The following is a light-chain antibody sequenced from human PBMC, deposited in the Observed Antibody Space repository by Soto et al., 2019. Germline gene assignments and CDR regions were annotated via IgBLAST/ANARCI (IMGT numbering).Light chain of an antibody. J-gene: IGKJ4*01. CDR2: AAS. CDR3: QQRQSFPLT. V-gene: IGKV1-9*01. Sequence: DLQLTQSPSFLSASVGDRVTITCRASQGISSSLTWYQQKPGKAPDLLIYAASTLQSGVPSRFSGSGSGTEFTLTISSLQPEDFATYYCQQRQSFPLTFGGGIKVEIK. CDR1: QGISSS.